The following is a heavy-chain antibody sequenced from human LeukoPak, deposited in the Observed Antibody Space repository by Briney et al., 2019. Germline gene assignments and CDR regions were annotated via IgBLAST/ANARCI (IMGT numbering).Heavy chain of an antibody. D-gene: IGHD3-3*01. V-gene: IGHV1-2*02. CDR1: GYTFTSYG. Sequence: ASVKVSCKASGYTFTSYGISWVRQAPGQGLEWVGWINPNSGGTNYAQKFQGRVTMTRDTSISTAYMELSRLRSDDTAVYYCARGVGFWSGYYKFDYYYGMDVWGQGTTVTVSS. J-gene: IGHJ6*02. CDR3: ARGVGFWSGYYKFDYYYGMDV. CDR2: INPNSGGT.